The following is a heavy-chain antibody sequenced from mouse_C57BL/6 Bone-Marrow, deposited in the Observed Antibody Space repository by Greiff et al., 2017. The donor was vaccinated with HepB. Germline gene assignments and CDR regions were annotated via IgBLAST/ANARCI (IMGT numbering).Heavy chain of an antibody. CDR2: IYPGSGST. Sequence: QVQLQQPGAELVKPGASVKMSCKASGYTFTSYWITWVKQRPGQGLEWIGDIYPGSGSTNYNEKFKGKATLTADKSSSTAYMELRSLPSEDAAVYFCARNYGSSYWFAYWGQGTLVTVSA. V-gene: IGHV1-55*01. CDR3: ARNYGSSYWFAY. D-gene: IGHD1-1*01. J-gene: IGHJ3*01. CDR1: GYTFTSYW.